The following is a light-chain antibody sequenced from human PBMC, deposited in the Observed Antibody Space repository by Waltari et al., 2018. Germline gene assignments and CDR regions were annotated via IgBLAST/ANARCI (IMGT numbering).Light chain of an antibody. CDR1: RGHSPFT. CDR2: IYGDGRH. V-gene: IGLV4-69*01. CDR3: QTWAPGFNWV. Sequence: QFVLTQLPSASASLRASVRLTCTLSRGHSPFTIPWHHLHPQKGPRYLMKIYGDGRHDKGGGIPDRFSGSSSGAERYLTISSLQSDDEADYYCQTWAPGFNWVFGGGTKLTVV. J-gene: IGLJ3*02.